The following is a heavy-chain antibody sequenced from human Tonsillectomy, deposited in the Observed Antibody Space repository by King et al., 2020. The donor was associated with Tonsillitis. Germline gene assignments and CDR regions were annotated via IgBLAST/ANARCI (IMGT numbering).Heavy chain of an antibody. Sequence: VQLVESGGGVVQPGRSLRLSCAASGFTFSSYGMHWVRQAPGKGLEWVAVISYDGSNKYYADPVKGRFTISRDNSKNTLYLQMNSLRAEETAVYYFAKDTEGRPYYYYYGMDVWGQGTTVTVSS. V-gene: IGHV3-30*18. CDR3: AKDTEGRPYYYYYGMDV. D-gene: IGHD2-15*01. J-gene: IGHJ6*02. CDR1: GFTFSSYG. CDR2: ISYDGSNK.